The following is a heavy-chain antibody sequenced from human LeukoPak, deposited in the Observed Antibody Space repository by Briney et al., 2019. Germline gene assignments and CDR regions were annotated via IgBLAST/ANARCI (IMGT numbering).Heavy chain of an antibody. Sequence: ASVKVSCKASGGTLSSYTIIWVRQAPGQGLEWMGRIIPILGLANYTQKFQGRVTITADKSTSTAYMELSSLRSEDTAVYYCARDWAASIAARHWGQGTLATVSS. D-gene: IGHD6-6*01. CDR2: IIPILGLA. CDR3: ARDWAASIAARH. J-gene: IGHJ4*02. V-gene: IGHV1-69*04. CDR1: GGTLSSYT.